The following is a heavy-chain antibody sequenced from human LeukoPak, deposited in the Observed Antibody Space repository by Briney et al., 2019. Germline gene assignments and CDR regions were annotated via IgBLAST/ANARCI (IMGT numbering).Heavy chain of an antibody. D-gene: IGHD2-21*01. J-gene: IGHJ4*02. V-gene: IGHV3-7*03. CDR3: AKDNGGERY. CDR2: IKQDGSEK. CDR1: GFTFSSYW. Sequence: GGSLRLSCAASGFTFSSYWMSWVRQAPGKGLEWVANIKQDGSEKYYVDSVKGRFTISRDNSKNTLYLQMNSLRAEDTAVYYCAKDNGGERYGGQGTLVTVSS.